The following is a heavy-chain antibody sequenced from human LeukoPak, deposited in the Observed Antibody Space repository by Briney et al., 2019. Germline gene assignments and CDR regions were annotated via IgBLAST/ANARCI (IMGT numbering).Heavy chain of an antibody. CDR3: AKDSGYYDSSGSLGY. D-gene: IGHD3-22*01. CDR2: ISWNSGSI. Sequence: GGSLRLSCAASGYTFANYAMHWVRQAPGKGLEWVSGISWNSGSIDYADSVKGRFTISRDNAKNSLYLQMNSLRAEDTALYYCAKDSGYYDSSGSLGYWGQGTLVTVSS. V-gene: IGHV3-9*01. J-gene: IGHJ4*02. CDR1: GYTFANYA.